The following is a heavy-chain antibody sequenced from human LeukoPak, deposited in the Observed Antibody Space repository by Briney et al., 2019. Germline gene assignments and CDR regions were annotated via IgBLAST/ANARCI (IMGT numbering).Heavy chain of an antibody. V-gene: IGHV3-23*01. J-gene: IGHJ4*02. Sequence: PGGSLRLSCAASGFTFSSYAMSWVRQAPGKGLEWVSTISNSGGSTYYSDSVKGRFTIFRDNSKNTLFLQMNSLRAEDTAIYYCAKGFSWGSYFDYWGQGTLVTVSS. D-gene: IGHD7-27*01. CDR3: AKGFSWGSYFDY. CDR2: ISNSGGST. CDR1: GFTFSSYA.